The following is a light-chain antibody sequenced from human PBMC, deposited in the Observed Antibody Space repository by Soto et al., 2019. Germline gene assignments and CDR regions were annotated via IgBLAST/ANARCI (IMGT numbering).Light chain of an antibody. Sequence: QSVLTQPASVSGSPGQSITISCTGTSSDVGGYNYVSWYQQHPFKAPKLMIYEVSNRPSGVSNRFSGSKSGNTASLTISGLQAEDEADYYCSSYTTSSTVVFGGGTKLTVL. J-gene: IGLJ2*01. CDR1: SSDVGGYNY. CDR3: SSYTTSSTVV. V-gene: IGLV2-14*01. CDR2: EVS.